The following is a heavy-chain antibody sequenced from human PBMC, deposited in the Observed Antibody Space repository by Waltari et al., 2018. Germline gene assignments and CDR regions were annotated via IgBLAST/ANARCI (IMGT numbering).Heavy chain of an antibody. CDR2: THDRSRWYN. CDR3: ARSGPPVTRTFDY. CDR1: GDSVSSNSAA. D-gene: IGHD1-7*01. J-gene: IGHJ4*02. Sequence: QVQLQQSGPRLVKPSQTLSLTCAISGDSVSSNSAAWNWIRQSPSRGLEWLGRTHDRSRWYNDYPVAVKSRIAIRPDTSKNQFSLQLSSVTPEDSAVYYCARSGPPVTRTFDYWGQGTQVTVSS. V-gene: IGHV6-1*01.